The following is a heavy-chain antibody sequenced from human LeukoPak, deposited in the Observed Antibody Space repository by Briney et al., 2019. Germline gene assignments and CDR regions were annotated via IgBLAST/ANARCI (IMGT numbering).Heavy chain of an antibody. CDR3: ASATNSGPYYYYYMDV. V-gene: IGHV3-21*01. J-gene: IGHJ6*03. CDR2: ISSSCSYR. D-gene: IGHD5-12*01. Sequence: PGGALRLSCAASGFISISYSMNGVRQAPGKGLDWVSSISSSCSYRYYADSVKGRFTIARDNGKNSLYLQMNSLRAEDTAVYYCASATNSGPYYYYYMDVWGKGTTVTVSS. CDR1: GFISISYS.